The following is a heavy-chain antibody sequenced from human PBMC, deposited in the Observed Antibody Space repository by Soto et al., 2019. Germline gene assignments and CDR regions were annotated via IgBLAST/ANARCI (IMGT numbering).Heavy chain of an antibody. Sequence: NPSETLSLTCTVSGGSISSYYWSWIRQPPGKGLEWIGYIYYSGSTNYNPSLKSRVTISVDTSKNQFSLKLSSVTAADTAVYYCARDMSIAVAGTGGYYYYYGMDVWGQGTTVTVSS. D-gene: IGHD6-19*01. CDR3: ARDMSIAVAGTGGYYYYYGMDV. V-gene: IGHV4-59*01. CDR2: IYYSGST. J-gene: IGHJ6*02. CDR1: GGSISSYY.